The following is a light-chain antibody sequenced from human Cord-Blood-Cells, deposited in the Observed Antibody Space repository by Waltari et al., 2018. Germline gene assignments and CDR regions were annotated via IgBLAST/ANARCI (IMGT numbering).Light chain of an antibody. CDR3: QQLNSYPHT. CDR2: AAS. V-gene: IGKV1-9*01. CDR1: QGISSY. Sequence: IQLTQSPSSLSASVGDRVTITCRASQGISSYLAWYQQKPGKAPKLLIYAASSLQSGVPARFSGSGSGTDFTLTISRLQPEDFATYYYQQLNSYPHTFGGGTKVEIK. J-gene: IGKJ4*01.